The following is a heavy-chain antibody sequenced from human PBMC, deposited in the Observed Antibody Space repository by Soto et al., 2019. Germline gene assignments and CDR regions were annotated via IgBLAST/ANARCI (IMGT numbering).Heavy chain of an antibody. CDR1: GGSITGHY. J-gene: IGHJ4*02. Sequence: SETLSLTCAVSGGSITGHYWIWIRQPPGKRLEWIGYIFYSGSTNYNPSLKSRVTISVDTSKNHFSLKLSSVTAADTALYYCARVGSSGWSPDYWGRGTLVTVSS. CDR3: ARVGSSGWSPDY. D-gene: IGHD6-19*01. V-gene: IGHV4-59*11. CDR2: IFYSGST.